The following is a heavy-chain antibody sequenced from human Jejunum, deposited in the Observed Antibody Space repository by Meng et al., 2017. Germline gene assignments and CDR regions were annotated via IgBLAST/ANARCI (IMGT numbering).Heavy chain of an antibody. CDR2: ISSSGST. CDR3: ARALYDTARGYYFDL. CDR1: GLIFSDYW. Sequence: GEALKISCASSGLIFSDYWMSWVRQAPGKGLEWVSIISSSGSTYYADSVKGRFTISRDNPKSTLYLQMNSLRAEDTAVYYCARALYDTARGYYFDLWGQGTLVTVSS. D-gene: IGHD3-9*01. J-gene: IGHJ4*02. V-gene: IGHV3-53*01.